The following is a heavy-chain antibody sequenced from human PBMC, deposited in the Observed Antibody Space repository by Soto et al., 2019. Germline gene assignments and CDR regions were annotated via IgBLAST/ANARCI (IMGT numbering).Heavy chain of an antibody. V-gene: IGHV3-48*02. D-gene: IGHD6-13*01. CDR2: ISSSSSTI. J-gene: IGHJ4*02. Sequence: GGSLRLSCAASGFTFSSYSMNWVRQAPGKGLEWVSYISSSSSTIYYADSVKGRFTISRDNAKNSLYLQMNSLRDEDTAVYYCAREKSRSSWYFGPDYWGQGTLVTVSS. CDR3: AREKSRSSWYFGPDY. CDR1: GFTFSSYS.